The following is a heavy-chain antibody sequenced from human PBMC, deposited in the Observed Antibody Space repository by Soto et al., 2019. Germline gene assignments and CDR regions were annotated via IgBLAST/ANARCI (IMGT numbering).Heavy chain of an antibody. Sequence: LSLTCTVSGGSISSGGYYWSWIRQHPGKGLEWIGYIYYSGSTYYNPSLKSRVTISVDTSKNQFSLKVNSMTAADTAVYYCARYRREAVAGYTLDNWGQGILVTVSS. CDR2: IYYSGST. CDR3: ARYRREAVAGYTLDN. J-gene: IGHJ4*02. D-gene: IGHD6-13*01. V-gene: IGHV4-31*03. CDR1: GGSISSGGYY.